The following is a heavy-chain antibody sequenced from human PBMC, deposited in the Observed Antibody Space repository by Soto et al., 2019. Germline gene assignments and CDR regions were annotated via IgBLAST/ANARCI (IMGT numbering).Heavy chain of an antibody. V-gene: IGHV3-21*01. CDR2: ISSSSSYI. J-gene: IGHJ6*02. Sequence: PGGSLRLSCAASGFTFSSYIMNWVRQAPGKGLEWVSSISSSSSYIYYADSVKGRFTISRDNAKNSLYLQMNSLRAEDTAVYYCARYVRDGYNCEYCYGMDVWGQRTTVTASS. CDR1: GFTFSSYI. CDR3: ARYVRDGYNCEYCYGMDV. D-gene: IGHD1-1*01.